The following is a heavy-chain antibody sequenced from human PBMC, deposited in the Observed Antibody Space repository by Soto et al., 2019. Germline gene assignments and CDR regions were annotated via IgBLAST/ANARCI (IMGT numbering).Heavy chain of an antibody. CDR3: ARDQEKLLWFGEFNMDV. D-gene: IGHD3-10*01. Sequence: QVQLVQSGAEVKKPGASVKVSCKASGYTFTSYGISWVRQAPGQGLECMGWISAYNGNTNYAQKLQGRVTMTTDTSTSTAYMELRSLRSDDTAVYYCARDQEKLLWFGEFNMDVWGKGTTVTVSS. CDR1: GYTFTSYG. V-gene: IGHV1-18*01. CDR2: ISAYNGNT. J-gene: IGHJ6*03.